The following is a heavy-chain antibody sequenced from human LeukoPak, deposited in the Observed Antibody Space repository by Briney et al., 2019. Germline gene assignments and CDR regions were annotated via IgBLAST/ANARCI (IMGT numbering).Heavy chain of an antibody. D-gene: IGHD6-19*01. CDR2: INHSGST. Sequence: SETLSLTCAVYGGSFSGYYWSWIRQPPGKGLEWIWEINHSGSTNYNPSLKSRVDISVDTSKNQFSLKLSSVTAADTAVYYCAYSSGWYRPDAFDIWGQGTMVTVSS. V-gene: IGHV4-34*01. CDR1: GGSFSGYY. CDR3: AYSSGWYRPDAFDI. J-gene: IGHJ3*02.